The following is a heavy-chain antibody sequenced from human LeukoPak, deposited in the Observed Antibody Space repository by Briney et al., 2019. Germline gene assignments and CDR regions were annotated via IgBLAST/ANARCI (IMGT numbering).Heavy chain of an antibody. CDR2: INHSGST. Sequence: SETLSLTCAVYGGSFSGYYWSWIRQPPGKGLEWIGEINHSGSTNYSPSLESRVTILIDTSKNHFSLKLTSVTVADTAVYYCARGRYFDWFTQNPFDYWGQGTLVTVSS. CDR3: ARGRYFDWFTQNPFDY. V-gene: IGHV4-34*01. CDR1: GGSFSGYY. D-gene: IGHD3-9*01. J-gene: IGHJ4*02.